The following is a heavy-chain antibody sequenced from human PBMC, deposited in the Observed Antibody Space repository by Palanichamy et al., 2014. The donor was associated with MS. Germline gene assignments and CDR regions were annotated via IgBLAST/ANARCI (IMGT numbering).Heavy chain of an antibody. J-gene: IGHJ4*02. CDR3: ATQSHVVLGDS. Sequence: QVQLQQWGAGLLKPSETLSLTCAVYGGVLQWLSLEWIGEIDHSGSTKYNPSLKSRVTISLDTPKNQFSLKLTSVTAADTAVYYCATQSHVVLGDSWGQGTLVTVSS. CDR2: IDHSGST. D-gene: IGHD2-15*01. V-gene: IGHV4-34*01. CDR1: GGVLQWLS.